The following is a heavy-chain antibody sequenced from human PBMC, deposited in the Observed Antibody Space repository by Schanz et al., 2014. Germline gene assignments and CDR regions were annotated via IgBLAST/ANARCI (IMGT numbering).Heavy chain of an antibody. J-gene: IGHJ5*01. CDR1: GKRYF. D-gene: IGHD3-16*01. Sequence: QLQPVQSGAEAKKPGASVKISCGTFGKRYFIHWVRQAPGQGLEWMGMIDPRGASTTYAQKFQGRLSLTGDMSTSTLYLELRSLTSEDTAVYYCARNYEWFESWGQGTLVTVSS. CDR2: IDPRGAST. V-gene: IGHV1-46*02. CDR3: ARNYEWFES.